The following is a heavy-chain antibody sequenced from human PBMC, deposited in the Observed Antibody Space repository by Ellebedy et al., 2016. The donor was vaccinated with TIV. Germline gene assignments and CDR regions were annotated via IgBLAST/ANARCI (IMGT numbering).Heavy chain of an antibody. CDR3: ARHSPRYSNAWKY. CDR2: IDPSDSST. V-gene: IGHV5-10-1*01. D-gene: IGHD6-19*01. J-gene: IGHJ4*02. Sequence: GESLKISXQGSGYSFTSYRINWVRQMPGKGLEWVGNIDPSDSSTNYSPSFQGHVTILVDKSMTTVYLQWSSLKASDTAIYYCARHSPRYSNAWKYWGQGTLVTVSS. CDR1: GYSFTSYR.